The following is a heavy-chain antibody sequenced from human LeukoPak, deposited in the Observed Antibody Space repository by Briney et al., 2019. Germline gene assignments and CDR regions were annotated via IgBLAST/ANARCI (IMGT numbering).Heavy chain of an antibody. Sequence: SETLSLTCTVSGGSISSGGYYWSWIRQPPGKGLEWIGYIYHSGSTYYNPSLKSRVTISVDRSKNQFSLKLSSVTAADTAVYYCARVYCSSTSCYQGYWGQGTLVTVSS. CDR3: ARVYCSSTSCYQGY. J-gene: IGHJ4*02. D-gene: IGHD2-2*01. CDR1: GGSISSGGYY. V-gene: IGHV4-30-2*01. CDR2: IYHSGST.